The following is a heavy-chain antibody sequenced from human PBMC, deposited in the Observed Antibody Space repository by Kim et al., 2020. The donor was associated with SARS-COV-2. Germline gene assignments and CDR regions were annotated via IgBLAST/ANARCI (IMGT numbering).Heavy chain of an antibody. CDR2: INHSGST. J-gene: IGHJ4*02. Sequence: SETLSLTCAVYGVSFSGYYWSWIRQPPGKGLEWIGEINHSGSTNYNPSLKSRVTISVDTSKNHFSLKVSSVTAADTAVYYCARGYSGYDSYYFDYWGQGTLVTVSS. D-gene: IGHD5-12*01. CDR1: GVSFSGYY. V-gene: IGHV4-34*01. CDR3: ARGYSGYDSYYFDY.